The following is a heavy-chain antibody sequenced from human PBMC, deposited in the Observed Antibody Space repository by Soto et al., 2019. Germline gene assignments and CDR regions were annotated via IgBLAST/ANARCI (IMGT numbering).Heavy chain of an antibody. J-gene: IGHJ4*02. V-gene: IGHV1-69*13. CDR1: GETFRSCA. CDR3: ARVGHCSDTSCYPFDF. Sequence: SLKVSCKASGETFRSCAICWVRQDPVQGLEWMGGIIPIFGTANYAQKFQGRVTITADESTSTAYMELSGLKSDDTAVYYCARVGHCSDTSCYPFDFLGQGTLVPVSS. D-gene: IGHD2-2*01. CDR2: IIPIFGTA.